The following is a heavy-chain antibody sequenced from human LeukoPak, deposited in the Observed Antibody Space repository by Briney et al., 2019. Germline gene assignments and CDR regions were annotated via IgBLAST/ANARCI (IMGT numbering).Heavy chain of an antibody. Sequence: SETLSLTCTVSGGSISSYYWSWIRQPLGKGLEWIGYIYYSGSTNYNPSLKSRGTISVDQSKNQFSLKLSSVTAADPAVYYCARGVITFGGVIVAPYYFDYWGQGTLVTVSS. CDR2: IYYSGST. CDR1: GGSISSYY. D-gene: IGHD3-16*02. V-gene: IGHV4-59*01. J-gene: IGHJ4*02. CDR3: ARGVITFGGVIVAPYYFDY.